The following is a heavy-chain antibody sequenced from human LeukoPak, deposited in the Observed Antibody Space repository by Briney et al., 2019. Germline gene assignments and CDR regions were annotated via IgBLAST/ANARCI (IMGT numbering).Heavy chain of an antibody. CDR2: ISSSSSTI. CDR1: GFTFSSYS. V-gene: IGHV3-48*04. D-gene: IGHD2-2*01. J-gene: IGHJ3*02. CDR3: ARDHIVVVPAAAGAFDI. Sequence: GGSLRLSCAASGFTFSSYSMNWVRQAPGKGLEWVSYISSSSSTIYYADSVKGRFTISRDNAKNSLYLQMNSLRAEDTAVYYCARDHIVVVPAAAGAFDIWGQGTMVTVSS.